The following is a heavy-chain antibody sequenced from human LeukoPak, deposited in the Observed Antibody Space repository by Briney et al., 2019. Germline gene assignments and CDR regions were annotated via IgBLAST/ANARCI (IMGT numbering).Heavy chain of an antibody. CDR1: GGTFSSYA. V-gene: IGHV1-69*05. D-gene: IGHD6-13*01. Sequence: GASVKVSCKASGGTFSSYAISWVRQAPGQGLEWMGGIIPIFGTANYAQKLQGRVTMTTDTSTSTAYMELRSLRSEDTAVYYCATGIAAAGTPPYYWGQGTLVTVSS. CDR3: ATGIAAAGTPPYY. CDR2: IIPIFGTA. J-gene: IGHJ4*02.